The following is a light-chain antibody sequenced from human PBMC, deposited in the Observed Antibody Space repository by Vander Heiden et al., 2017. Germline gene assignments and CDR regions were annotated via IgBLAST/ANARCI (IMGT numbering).Light chain of an antibody. J-gene: IGLJ1*01. Sequence: SYELTQPPSVSVSPGQTASVTCSGDKLGDKYACWYQQKPGQSPVLVIYQDSKRPSGIPERFSGYNSGNTATLTISGTQAMDEADYYCQAWDSSTAAFGTGTKVTVL. CDR1: KLGDKY. CDR3: QAWDSSTAA. CDR2: QDS. V-gene: IGLV3-1*01.